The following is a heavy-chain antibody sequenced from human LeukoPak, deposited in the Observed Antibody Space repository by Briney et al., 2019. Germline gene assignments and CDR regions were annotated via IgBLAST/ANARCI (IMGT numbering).Heavy chain of an antibody. CDR3: ARQPEGAVAGPVDY. CDR2: IYYSGST. V-gene: IGHV4-39*01. D-gene: IGHD6-19*01. Sequence: SETLSLTCTVSGGSVNSSSYYWAWIRQPPGKGLEWIGSIYYSGSTSYNPSLKSRVTISVDTSKSQFSLKLTSVTAADTAVYYCARQPEGAVAGPVDYWGQGTLVTVSS. CDR1: GGSVNSSSYY. J-gene: IGHJ4*02.